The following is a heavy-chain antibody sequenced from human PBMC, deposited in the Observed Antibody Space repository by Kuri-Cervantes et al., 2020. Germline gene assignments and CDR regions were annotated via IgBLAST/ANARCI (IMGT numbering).Heavy chain of an antibody. V-gene: IGHV1-46*01. Sequence: AAVKVSCNASGYTFPSYYMHWVRQAPGQGLEWMGIINPSGGSTSYAQKFQGRVTMTRDTSTSTVYMELSSLRSEDTAVYYCASKASYNWNDPRYYYYMDVWGKGTTVTVSS. CDR3: ASKASYNWNDPRYYYYMDV. CDR2: INPSGGST. J-gene: IGHJ6*03. CDR1: GYTFPSYY. D-gene: IGHD1-1*01.